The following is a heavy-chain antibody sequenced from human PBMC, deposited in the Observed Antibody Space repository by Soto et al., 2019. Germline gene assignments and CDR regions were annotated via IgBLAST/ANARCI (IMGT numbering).Heavy chain of an antibody. CDR1: GGSISSYY. CDR2: IFYSGST. D-gene: IGHD5-18*01. Sequence: SETLSLTCIVSGGSISSYYWSWIRQPPGKGLEWIGYIFYSGSTNYNPSLKSRVTISVDTSKNQFSLKLSSVTAADTAVYYCARSPYSYGSGLRGVSYFDYWGQGTLVTVSS. CDR3: ARSPYSYGSGLRGVSYFDY. J-gene: IGHJ4*02. V-gene: IGHV4-59*01.